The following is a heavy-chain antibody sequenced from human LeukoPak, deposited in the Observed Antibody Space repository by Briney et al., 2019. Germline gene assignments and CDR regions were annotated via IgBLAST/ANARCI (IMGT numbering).Heavy chain of an antibody. J-gene: IGHJ5*02. D-gene: IGHD3-3*01. CDR1: GFTVSSNY. V-gene: IGHV3-66*02. CDR2: IYSGGST. Sequence: PGGSLRLSCAASGFTVSSNYMNWVRQAPGKGLEWASVIYSGGSTYYADSVKGRFTISRDNSKNTLYLQMNSLRAEDTAVYYCASGDFWSGYYTGFMPDPWGQGTLVTVSS. CDR3: ASGDFWSGYYTGFMPDP.